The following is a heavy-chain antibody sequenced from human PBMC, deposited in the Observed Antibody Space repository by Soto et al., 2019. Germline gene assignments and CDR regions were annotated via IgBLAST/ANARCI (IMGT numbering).Heavy chain of an antibody. V-gene: IGHV4-31*03. CDR2: IYYSGST. CDR1: GGSISSGGYY. Sequence: QVQLQESGPGLVKPSQTLSLTCTVSGGSISSGGYYWSWIRQHPGKGLEWSGYIYYSGSTYYNLYLKSRVTISVDTSKNQFSLKLSSVTAADTAVYYCARDLGAYYYYGMDVWGQGTTVTVSS. CDR3: ARDLGAYYYYGMDV. J-gene: IGHJ6*02.